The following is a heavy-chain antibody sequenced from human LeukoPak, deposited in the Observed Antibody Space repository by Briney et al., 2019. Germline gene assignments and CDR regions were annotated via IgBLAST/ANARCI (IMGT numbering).Heavy chain of an antibody. CDR1: GYTFTGYY. CDR2: INPNSGRT. CDR3: ARGYCSSTSRRYYSYYMDV. V-gene: IGHV1-2*02. D-gene: IGHD2-2*01. Sequence: ASVKVSCKASGYTFTGYYMHWVRQAPGQVLEWMGWINPNSGRTNYAQKFQGRATMTRHTSISTPYMELSRLRSDHTAVYYCARGYCSSTSRRYYSYYMDVWGKGNTVTVSS. J-gene: IGHJ6*03.